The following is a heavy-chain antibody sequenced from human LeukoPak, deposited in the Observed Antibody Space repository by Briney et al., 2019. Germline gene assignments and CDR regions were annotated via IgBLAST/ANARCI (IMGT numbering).Heavy chain of an antibody. CDR3: ARDRDSRWDFDL. CDR1: GFTFSSYE. D-gene: IGHD3-22*01. Sequence: GGSLRLSCAASGFTFSSYEMNWVRQAPGKGLGLEWVSYISSSGSTIYYADSVKGRFTISRDNAKNSLYLQMNSLRADDTAVYYCARDRDSRWDFDLWGRGTLVTVSS. J-gene: IGHJ2*01. CDR2: ISSSGSTI. V-gene: IGHV3-48*03.